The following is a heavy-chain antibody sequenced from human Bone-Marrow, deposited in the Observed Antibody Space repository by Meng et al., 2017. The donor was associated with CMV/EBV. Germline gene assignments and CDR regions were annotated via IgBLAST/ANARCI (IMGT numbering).Heavy chain of an antibody. J-gene: IGHJ4*02. CDR3: AKAQAADFWSGYNDY. CDR2: ISSSSTI. Sequence: GESLKISCAASGFTFSSYWMHWVCQAPGKGLEWVSSISSSSTIYYADSVKGRFTISSDNAKNSLYLQMNSLRAEDTALYYCAKAQAADFWSGYNDYWGQGTLVTVSS. D-gene: IGHD3-3*01. CDR1: GFTFSSYW. V-gene: IGHV3-69-1*01.